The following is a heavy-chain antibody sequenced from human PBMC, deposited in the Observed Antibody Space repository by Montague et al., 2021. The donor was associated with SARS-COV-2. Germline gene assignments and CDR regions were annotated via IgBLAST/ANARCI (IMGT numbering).Heavy chain of an antibody. D-gene: IGHD3-3*01. CDR2: ISGSGGST. Sequence: SLRLSCPASGFTFSSYAMSWVRQAPGKGLEWVSAISGSGGSTYYADSVKGRFTTSRDNSKNTLYLQMNSLRAEDTAVYYCAKGSGGTIFGVVITYWYFDLWGRGTLVTVSS. CDR1: GFTFSSYA. J-gene: IGHJ2*01. V-gene: IGHV3-23*01. CDR3: AKGSGGTIFGVVITYWYFDL.